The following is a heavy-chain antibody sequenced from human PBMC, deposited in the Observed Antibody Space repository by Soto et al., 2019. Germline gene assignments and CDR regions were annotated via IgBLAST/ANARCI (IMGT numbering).Heavy chain of an antibody. J-gene: IGHJ4*02. Sequence: GESLKISCXGSGYSFTSYWIGWVRQMPGKGLEWMGIIDPGDSATRYSPSFQGQVTISADKSISTAYLQWSSLKASDTAMYYCARHVVCSGGPCYIDYWGQGTLVTVSS. CDR3: ARHVVCSGGPCYIDY. D-gene: IGHD2-15*01. V-gene: IGHV5-51*01. CDR2: IDPGDSAT. CDR1: GYSFTSYW.